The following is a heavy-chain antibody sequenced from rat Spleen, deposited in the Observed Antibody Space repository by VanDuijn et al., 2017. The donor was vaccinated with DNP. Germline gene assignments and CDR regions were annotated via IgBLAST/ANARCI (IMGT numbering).Heavy chain of an antibody. D-gene: IGHD1-1*01. Sequence: QVQLKESGPGLVQPSQTLSLTCTVSGFSLTSYNVHWVRQPPGKGLEWMGRMRYNGDTSYNSALKSRLSISRDTSKNQVFLKMNRLKTDDTGTYYCTRDRTTVVPVDYWGQGVMVTVSS. V-gene: IGHV2-63*01. CDR2: MRYNGDT. CDR1: GFSLTSYN. CDR3: TRDRTTVVPVDY. J-gene: IGHJ2*01.